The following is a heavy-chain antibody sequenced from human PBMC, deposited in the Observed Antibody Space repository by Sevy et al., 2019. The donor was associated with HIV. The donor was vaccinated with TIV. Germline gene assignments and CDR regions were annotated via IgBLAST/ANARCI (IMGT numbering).Heavy chain of an antibody. Sequence: GGSLRLSCTASGFPFGSYEMNWVRQAPGKGLEWVSYIGNSGSAKYYSDSVRGRFTISKDNAKNSLYLQMNSLRAEDTAVYYCARDLPPSATTVAHFDYWGRGTLVTVSS. CDR2: IGNSGSAK. V-gene: IGHV3-48*03. D-gene: IGHD4-17*01. J-gene: IGHJ4*02. CDR3: ARDLPPSATTVAHFDY. CDR1: GFPFGSYE.